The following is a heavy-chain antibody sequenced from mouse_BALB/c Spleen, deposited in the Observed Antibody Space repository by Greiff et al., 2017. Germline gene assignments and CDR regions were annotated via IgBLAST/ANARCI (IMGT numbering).Heavy chain of an antibody. CDR2: ISSGGST. CDR3: ARGSIYYDYDAY. CDR1: GFTFSSYA. D-gene: IGHD2-4*01. Sequence: EVKLMESGGGLVKPGGSLKLSCAASGFTFSSYAMSWVRQTPEKRLEWVASISSGGSTYYPDSVKGRFTISRDNARNILYLQMSSLRSEDTAMYYCARGSIYYDYDAYWGQGTLVTVSA. J-gene: IGHJ3*01. V-gene: IGHV5-6-5*01.